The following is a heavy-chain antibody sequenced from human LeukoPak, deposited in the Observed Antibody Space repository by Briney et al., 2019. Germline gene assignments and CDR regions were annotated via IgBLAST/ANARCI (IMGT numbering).Heavy chain of an antibody. V-gene: IGHV4-4*09. J-gene: IGHJ5*02. CDR3: ARTNIVVVPAAIWSWFDP. CDR1: GGSISSHY. D-gene: IGHD2-2*02. Sequence: SETLSLTCTVSGGSISSHYWSWIRQPPGKGLEWIGYIYTSGSTNYNPSLKSRVTISVDTSKNQFSLKLSSVTAADTAVYYCARTNIVVVPAAIWSWFDPWGQGTLVTVSS. CDR2: IYTSGST.